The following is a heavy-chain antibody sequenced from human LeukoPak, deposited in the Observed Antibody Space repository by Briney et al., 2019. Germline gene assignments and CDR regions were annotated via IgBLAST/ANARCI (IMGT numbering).Heavy chain of an antibody. D-gene: IGHD3/OR15-3a*01. Sequence: SETLSLTCTVSGASIRSSSHYWAWIRQPPGKGLEWIGSIYYSGSTFYNPSLKSRVTISVDTSKNQFSLRLDSVTAADTALYYCASQLDSTGYNTGFIDYWGPGTVVTVSS. CDR1: GASIRSSSHY. CDR2: IYYSGST. CDR3: ASQLDSTGYNTGFIDY. J-gene: IGHJ4*02. V-gene: IGHV4-39*01.